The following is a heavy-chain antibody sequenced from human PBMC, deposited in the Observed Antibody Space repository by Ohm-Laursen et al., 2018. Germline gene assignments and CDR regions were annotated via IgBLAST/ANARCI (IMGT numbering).Heavy chain of an antibody. Sequence: SLRLSCTASGFTFSSYWMSWVRQAPGKGLEWVGFIRSKAYGGTTEYAASVKGRFTISRDDSKSIAYLQMNSLKTEDTAVYYCTTYYDFWSGYPFDYWGQGTLVTVSS. CDR2: IRSKAYGGTT. V-gene: IGHV3-49*04. CDR1: GFTFSSYW. J-gene: IGHJ4*02. CDR3: TTYYDFWSGYPFDY. D-gene: IGHD3-3*01.